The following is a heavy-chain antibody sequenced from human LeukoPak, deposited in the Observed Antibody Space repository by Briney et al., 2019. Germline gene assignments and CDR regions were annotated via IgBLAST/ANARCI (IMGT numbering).Heavy chain of an antibody. Sequence: GGSLRLSCAASGFRFSDYYMSWIRQVPGKGLEWISYISSPGSTTYYVDSVKGRFTISGDNAKNSLYLQMNSLRAEDTAVYYCARGGYCSGGSCRNYYMDVWGKGTTVTVSS. CDR1: GFRFSDYY. CDR3: ARGGYCSGGSCRNYYMDV. D-gene: IGHD2-15*01. CDR2: ISSPGSTT. V-gene: IGHV3-11*04. J-gene: IGHJ6*03.